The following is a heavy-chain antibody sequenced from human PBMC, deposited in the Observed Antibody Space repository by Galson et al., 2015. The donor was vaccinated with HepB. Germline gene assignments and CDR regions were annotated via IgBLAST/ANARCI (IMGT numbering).Heavy chain of an antibody. V-gene: IGHV3-11*01. Sequence: SLRLSCAASRFTFSDYYMSWIRRAPGKGLEWVSYMSSSGSTIYYADSVKGRFTISRDNAKNSLYLQMNSLRAEDTAVYYCARGWVSIDYGGNDHDYWGQGTLVTVSS. CDR3: ARGWVSIDYGGNDHDY. J-gene: IGHJ4*02. D-gene: IGHD4-23*01. CDR2: MSSSGSTI. CDR1: RFTFSDYY.